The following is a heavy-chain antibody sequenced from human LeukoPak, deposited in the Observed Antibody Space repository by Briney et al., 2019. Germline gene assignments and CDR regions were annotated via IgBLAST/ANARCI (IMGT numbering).Heavy chain of an antibody. Sequence: WGSLRLSCAASGFTFSSYDRYWVRQAPGKGLDWVACVRYDGSQKYYADSVNGRFTLSRDNSKNTLYLQMNSLRAEDTAVFYCARGPSGYNNAGGQGTLVTVSS. D-gene: IGHD5-12*01. CDR3: ARGPSGYNNA. CDR2: VRYDGSQK. CDR1: GFTFSSYD. J-gene: IGHJ4*02. V-gene: IGHV3-30*02.